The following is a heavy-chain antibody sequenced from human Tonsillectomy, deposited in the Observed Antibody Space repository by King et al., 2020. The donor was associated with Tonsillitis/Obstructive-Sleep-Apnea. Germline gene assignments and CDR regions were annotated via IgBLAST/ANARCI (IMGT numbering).Heavy chain of an antibody. V-gene: IGHV3-74*01. CDR3: ARFQVVPAAMLDY. CDR1: GFTFSNYW. J-gene: IGHJ4*02. CDR2: INGDGSST. Sequence: VQLVESGGGLVQPGGSLRLSCAASGFTFSNYWMYWVRQAPGKGLVWVSRINGDGSSTSYAASVKGRFPLSRDNARDTLYLQMNSLRAEDTAVYYCARFQVVPAAMLDYWGQGTLVTVSS. D-gene: IGHD2-2*01.